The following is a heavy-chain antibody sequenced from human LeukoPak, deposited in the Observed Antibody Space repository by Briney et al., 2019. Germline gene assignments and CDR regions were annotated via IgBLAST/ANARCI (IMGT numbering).Heavy chain of an antibody. V-gene: IGHV3-66*01. Sequence: GGSLRLSCAASGFTASSNYMTWVRRAPGKGLECVSFIYSGGSTYYADSVKGRFTISRDNSKNTLYLQMNSLRAEDTAVYYCARDLYYYDSSGYLGYWGQGTLVTVSS. CDR1: GFTASSNY. J-gene: IGHJ4*02. CDR2: IYSGGST. CDR3: ARDLYYYDSSGYLGY. D-gene: IGHD3-22*01.